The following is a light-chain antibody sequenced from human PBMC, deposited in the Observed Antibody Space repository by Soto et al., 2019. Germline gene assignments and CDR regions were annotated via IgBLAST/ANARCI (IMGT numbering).Light chain of an antibody. CDR3: CSYARSGTS. CDR1: SSDVGSSNL. J-gene: IGLJ2*01. Sequence: QSALTQPASVSGSPGQAITISCTGTSSDVGSSNLVSWYLQYPGKAPQLMIYEGSKRPSGVSNRFSGSKSGNTASLTISGLQAEDEADYYCCSYARSGTSFGGGTKVTVL. CDR2: EGS. V-gene: IGLV2-23*01.